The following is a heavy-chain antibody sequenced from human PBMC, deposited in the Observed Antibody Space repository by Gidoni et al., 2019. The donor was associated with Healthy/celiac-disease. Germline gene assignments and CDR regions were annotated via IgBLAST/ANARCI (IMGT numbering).Heavy chain of an antibody. CDR1: GLNFSSYS. CDR3: ARQWIQLWSRDYYYYGMDV. D-gene: IGHD5-18*01. J-gene: IGHJ6*02. V-gene: IGHV3-21*01. CDR2: MSSSSSYI. Sequence: EVQLVESGGGLVKPGGSLRLSCAASGLNFSSYSLNWVRQAPGKGLEWVSSMSSSSSYIYYADSVKGRFTISRDNAKNSLYLQMNSLRAEDTAVYYCARQWIQLWSRDYYYYGMDVWGQGTTVTVSS.